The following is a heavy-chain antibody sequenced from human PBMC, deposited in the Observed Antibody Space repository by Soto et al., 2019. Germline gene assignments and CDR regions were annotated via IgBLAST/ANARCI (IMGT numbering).Heavy chain of an antibody. CDR2: IIPILGIA. D-gene: IGHD2-15*01. CDR3: ATADIVVVVAAQYYFDY. J-gene: IGHJ4*02. CDR1: GGTFSSYT. V-gene: IGHV1-69*02. Sequence: QVQLVQSGAEVKKPGSSVKVSCKASGGTFSSYTISWVRQAPGQGLEWMGRIIPILGIANYAQKFQGRVTISADKAASTAYMELGSLRSEDTAVYYCATADIVVVVAAQYYFDYWGQGTLVTVSS.